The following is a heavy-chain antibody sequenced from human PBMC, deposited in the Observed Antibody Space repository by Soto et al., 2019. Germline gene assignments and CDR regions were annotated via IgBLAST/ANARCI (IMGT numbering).Heavy chain of an antibody. CDR1: GYTFSSYY. Sequence: ASVKVSCKTSGYTFSSYYMRWVRQAPGQGLEWMGIINPSGGGTTYLQKFQGRVTMTRDTSTSTVYMELSSLRSEDTAVYYCARAPTAAAGTPIDYWGQGTLVTVSS. CDR3: ARAPTAAAGTPIDY. D-gene: IGHD6-13*01. J-gene: IGHJ4*02. CDR2: INPSGGGT. V-gene: IGHV1-46*01.